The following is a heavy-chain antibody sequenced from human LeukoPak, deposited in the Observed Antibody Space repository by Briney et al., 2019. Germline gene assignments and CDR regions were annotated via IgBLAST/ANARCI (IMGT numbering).Heavy chain of an antibody. V-gene: IGHV4-59*01. CDR2: IYYSVST. J-gene: IGHJ4*02. D-gene: IGHD6-6*01. CDR1: GASISSYY. Sequence: PSETLSLTCTVSGASISSYYWSWIRQPPGKGLEWIGYIYYSVSTNYNPSLKSRVTISVDTSKNQFSLKLSFVTAADTAVYYCARTLSEYSSSSLGYWGQGTLVTVSS. CDR3: ARTLSEYSSSSLGY.